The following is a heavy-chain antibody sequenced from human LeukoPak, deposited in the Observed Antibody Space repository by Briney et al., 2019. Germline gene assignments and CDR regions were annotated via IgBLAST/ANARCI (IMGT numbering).Heavy chain of an antibody. D-gene: IGHD3-22*01. CDR3: ARFYYDSSGYYFSGFDY. Sequence: GGSLRLSCAASGFTVSSNYMSWVRQAPGKGLEWVSVIYSGGSTYYADSVKGRFTISRDNSKNTLYLQMNSLRAEYTAVYYCARFYYDSSGYYFSGFDYWGQGTLVTVSS. CDR2: IYSGGST. CDR1: GFTVSSNY. J-gene: IGHJ4*02. V-gene: IGHV3-53*01.